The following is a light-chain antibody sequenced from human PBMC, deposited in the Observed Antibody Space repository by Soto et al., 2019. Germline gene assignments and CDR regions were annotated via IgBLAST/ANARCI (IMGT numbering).Light chain of an antibody. CDR2: DVS. CDR3: QQRSNWPRT. Sequence: EGVLTQSPATLSLSPGKRSTLACRASQNISSYLIWYQQKPGQAPRLLIYDVSNRATGIPARFSGSGYGTDFNLTISSLEPEDFAVYYCQQRSNWPRTFGQGTKVDIK. J-gene: IGKJ1*01. CDR1: QNISSY. V-gene: IGKV3-11*01.